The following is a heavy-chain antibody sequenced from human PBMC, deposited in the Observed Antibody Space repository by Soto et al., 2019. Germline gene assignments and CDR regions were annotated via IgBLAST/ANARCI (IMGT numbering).Heavy chain of an antibody. CDR1: GFTFSDFG. CDR3: AKDAGNEESLFDY. V-gene: IGHV3-23*01. Sequence: GGSLRLSCEASGFTFSDFGMSWVRQIPGKGLEWVSTVSNDGRNTHYADSVEGRFTISRDNSKNTLYLQMGSLRAEDTAIYYCAKDAGNEESLFDYWGQGTLVTVSS. CDR2: VSNDGRNT. J-gene: IGHJ4*02.